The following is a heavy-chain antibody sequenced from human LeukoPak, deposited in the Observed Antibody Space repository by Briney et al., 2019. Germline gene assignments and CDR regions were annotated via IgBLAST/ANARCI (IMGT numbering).Heavy chain of an antibody. J-gene: IGHJ4*02. Sequence: SETLSLTCTVSGGSINPYYWSWIRQPPGRGLEWIGYIFYSGSTNYNPSLTSRVTISLDTPKNQFSLKLSSVTAADTAVYYCARVFIGGGSHDYWGQGAVVTVSS. CDR2: IFYSGST. CDR3: ARVFIGGGSHDY. CDR1: GGSINPYY. V-gene: IGHV4-59*01. D-gene: IGHD1-26*01.